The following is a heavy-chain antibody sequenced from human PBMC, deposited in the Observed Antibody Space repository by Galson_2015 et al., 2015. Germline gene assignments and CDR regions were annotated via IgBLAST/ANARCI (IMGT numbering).Heavy chain of an antibody. V-gene: IGHV3-30*18. Sequence: SLRLSCAASGFTFSSYGMHWVRQAPGKGLEWVAVISYDGSNKYYADSVKGRFTISRDNSKNTLYLQMNSLRAEDTAVYYCAKGDTAMLVGIDYWGQGTLVTVSS. J-gene: IGHJ4*02. D-gene: IGHD5-18*01. CDR2: ISYDGSNK. CDR1: GFTFSSYG. CDR3: AKGDTAMLVGIDY.